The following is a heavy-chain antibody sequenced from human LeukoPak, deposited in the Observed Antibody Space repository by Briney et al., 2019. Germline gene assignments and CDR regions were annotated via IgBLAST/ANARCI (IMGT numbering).Heavy chain of an antibody. V-gene: IGHV6-1*01. Sequence: SQTLSLTCAISGDSVSSNIAAWTWIRESPSRGLEWLGRTYYSPKWYNDYAVSVKSRIIINADTSKNQFSLQLNSVTPEDTAVYYCARERGNYYNTWGQGTLVTVSS. CDR2: TYYSPKWYN. D-gene: IGHD3-10*01. J-gene: IGHJ5*02. CDR1: GDSVSSNIAA. CDR3: ARERGNYYNT.